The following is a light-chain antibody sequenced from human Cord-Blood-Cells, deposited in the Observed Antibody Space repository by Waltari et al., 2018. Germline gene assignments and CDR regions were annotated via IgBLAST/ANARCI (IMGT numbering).Light chain of an antibody. CDR2: EDN. J-gene: IGLJ3*02. Sequence: NFMLTQPHSVTESPGKTVTISCTGSSGSIASNYVQWYQQRPGSAHTTVIYEDNQRPSGVPDRFSGSIDSSSNSASLTISGLKTEDEADYYCQSYDSSNWVFGGGTKLTVL. V-gene: IGLV6-57*02. CDR3: QSYDSSNWV. CDR1: SGSIASNY.